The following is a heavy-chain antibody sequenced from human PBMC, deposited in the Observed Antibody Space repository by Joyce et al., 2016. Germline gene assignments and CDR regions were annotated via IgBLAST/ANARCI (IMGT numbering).Heavy chain of an antibody. V-gene: IGHV1-2*02. CDR1: GYTFTGHY. CDR3: ARGDPLAGLLSGLGY. CDR2: MNPKSGGT. D-gene: IGHD2-15*01. J-gene: IGHJ4*02. Sequence: QVQLVQSGAEVEKPGASVKVSCMASGYTFTGHYLHWVRQVPGKGLEWMGWMNPKSGGTKYTQKFQGRVTMTRDMASNTAYMELSRLRSDDTAVYYCARGDPLAGLLSGLGYWGQGTLVTVSS.